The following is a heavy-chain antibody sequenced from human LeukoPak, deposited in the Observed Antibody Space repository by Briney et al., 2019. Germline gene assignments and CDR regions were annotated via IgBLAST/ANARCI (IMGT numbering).Heavy chain of an antibody. CDR1: GFTFSTYA. CDR3: AKSLYGGCDY. Sequence: GGSLRLSCAASGFTFSTYAMSWVRQAPGKGLEWVSGVNGNGGSTSYADSVKGRFTISRDNSKNAVYLQMNSLRVEDTAVYYCAKSLYGGCDYWGQGTVVTVSS. D-gene: IGHD3-16*02. V-gene: IGHV3-23*01. CDR2: VNGNGGST. J-gene: IGHJ4*02.